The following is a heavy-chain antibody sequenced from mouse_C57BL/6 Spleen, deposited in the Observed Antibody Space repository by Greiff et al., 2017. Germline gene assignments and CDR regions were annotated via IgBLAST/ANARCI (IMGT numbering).Heavy chain of an antibody. D-gene: IGHD2-5*01. CDR3: ARSGSNYVYFDV. Sequence: DVQLQESGGGLVKPGGSLKLSCAASGFTFSDYGLHWVRQAPEKGLEWVAYISSGSSTIYYADTVKGRFTISRDNAKNTLFLQMTSLRSEDTAMYYCARSGSNYVYFDVWGTGTTVTVSS. V-gene: IGHV5-17*01. CDR2: ISSGSSTI. CDR1: GFTFSDYG. J-gene: IGHJ1*03.